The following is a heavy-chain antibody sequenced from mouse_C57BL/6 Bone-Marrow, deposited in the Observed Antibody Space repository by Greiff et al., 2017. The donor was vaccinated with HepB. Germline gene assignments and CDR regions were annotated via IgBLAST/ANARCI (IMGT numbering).Heavy chain of an antibody. CDR1: GFTFSDYG. CDR2: ISNLAYSI. D-gene: IGHD1-1*01. Sequence: EVMLVESGGGLVQPGGSLKLSCAASGFTFSDYGMAWVRQAPRKGPEWVAFISNLAYSIYYADTVTGRFTISRENAKNTLYLEMSSLRSEDTAMYYCARQGSSYWYFDVWGTGTTVTVSS. CDR3: ARQGSSYWYFDV. J-gene: IGHJ1*03. V-gene: IGHV5-15*04.